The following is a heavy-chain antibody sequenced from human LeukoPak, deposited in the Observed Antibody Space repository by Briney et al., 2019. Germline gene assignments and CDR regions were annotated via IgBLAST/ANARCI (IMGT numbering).Heavy chain of an antibody. CDR3: AKDWDIVVVPAAIGGDY. Sequence: GGSLRLSCAASGFTFSSYAMSWVRQAPGKGLEWVSAISGSGGSTYYADSVKGRFTISRDNSKNTLHLQMNSLRAEDTAVYYCAKDWDIVVVPAAIGGDYWGQGTLVTVSS. V-gene: IGHV3-23*01. J-gene: IGHJ4*02. D-gene: IGHD2-2*01. CDR1: GFTFSSYA. CDR2: ISGSGGST.